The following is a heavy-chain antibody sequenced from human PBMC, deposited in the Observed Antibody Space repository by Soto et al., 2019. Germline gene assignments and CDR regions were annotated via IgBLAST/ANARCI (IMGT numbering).Heavy chain of an antibody. D-gene: IGHD5-12*01. CDR3: ARDQVVRGYELGNKPYYYYGMDV. CDR2: IYYSGST. V-gene: IGHV4-61*01. Sequence: SETLSLTCTVSGGSVSSGSYYWSWIRQPPGKGLEWIGYIYYSGSTNYNPSLKSRVTISVDTSKNQFSLKLSSVTAADTAVYYCARDQVVRGYELGNKPYYYYGMDVWGQGTTVTVSS. CDR1: GGSVSSGSYY. J-gene: IGHJ6*02.